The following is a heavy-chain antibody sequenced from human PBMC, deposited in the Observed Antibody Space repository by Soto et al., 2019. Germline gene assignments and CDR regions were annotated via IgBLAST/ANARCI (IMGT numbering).Heavy chain of an antibody. V-gene: IGHV3-33*01. CDR3: ARDFDGDSAKDRRGYYYSFGMDA. Sequence: LRLSWAASRFTLSSFGMLRVRQAPGKGLQWVATSWYDGSNIYYLDSMKGRLTVSRANSKKTLYLQITSLRPEDTAVYFCARDFDGDSAKDRRGYYYSFGMDAWGQGTTVPVSS. CDR2: SWYDGSNI. D-gene: IGHD5-18*01. CDR1: RFTLSSFG. J-gene: IGHJ6*02.